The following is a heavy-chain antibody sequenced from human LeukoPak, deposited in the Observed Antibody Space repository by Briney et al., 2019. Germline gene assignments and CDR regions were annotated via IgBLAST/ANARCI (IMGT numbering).Heavy chain of an antibody. CDR3: ARGRIAARPVLIDY. V-gene: IGHV4-34*01. D-gene: IGHD6-6*01. CDR1: GGSFSGYY. J-gene: IGHJ4*02. Sequence: PSETLSLTCVVYGGSFSGYYWSWIRQPPGKGLEWIGEINHSGSTNYNPSLKSRVTISVDTSKNQFSLKLSSVTAADTAVYYCARGRIAARPVLIDYWGQGTLVTVSS. CDR2: INHSGST.